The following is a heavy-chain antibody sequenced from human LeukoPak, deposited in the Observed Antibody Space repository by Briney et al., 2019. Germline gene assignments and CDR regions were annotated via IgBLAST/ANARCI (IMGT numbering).Heavy chain of an antibody. CDR2: IYSGGST. Sequence: GGSLRLSCAASGFTVSSNYMSWVRQAPGKGLEWVSVIYSGGSTYYSDSVKGRFTIPRDNSKNTLYLQMNSLRAEDTAVYYCARDGAYYYDSSGRKPFDYWGQGTLVTVSS. CDR1: GFTVSSNY. D-gene: IGHD3-22*01. V-gene: IGHV3-53*01. CDR3: ARDGAYYYDSSGRKPFDY. J-gene: IGHJ4*02.